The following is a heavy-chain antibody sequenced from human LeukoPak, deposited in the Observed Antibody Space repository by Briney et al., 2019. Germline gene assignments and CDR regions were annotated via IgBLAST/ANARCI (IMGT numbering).Heavy chain of an antibody. CDR1: GGSISGYY. D-gene: IGHD3-22*01. J-gene: IGHJ4*02. Sequence: SETVSLTCAVSGGSISGYYWSWIRQPPGRGLEWIGYIYYSGSTDYNPSLKSRVTISVDTSKNQFSLKLSSVTAADTAVYYCARHYYDSSGYFYQDYWGQGTLVTVSS. V-gene: IGHV4-59*08. CDR2: IYYSGST. CDR3: ARHYYDSSGYFYQDY.